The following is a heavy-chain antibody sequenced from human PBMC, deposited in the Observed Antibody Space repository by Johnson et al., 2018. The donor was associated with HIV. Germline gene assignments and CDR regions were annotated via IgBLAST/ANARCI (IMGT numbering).Heavy chain of an antibody. V-gene: IGHV3-13*01. CDR1: GFTFDDYA. J-gene: IGHJ3*02. Sequence: VQLVESGGVVVQPGGSLRLSCAASGFTFDDYAMHWVRQAPGKGLEWVSAIGTAGDTYYPGSVKGRFTISRDNSKNTLYLQMNSLRAEDTAVYYCARVRGLIAFDIWGQGTMVTVSS. D-gene: IGHD3-22*01. CDR2: IGTAGDT. CDR3: ARVRGLIAFDI.